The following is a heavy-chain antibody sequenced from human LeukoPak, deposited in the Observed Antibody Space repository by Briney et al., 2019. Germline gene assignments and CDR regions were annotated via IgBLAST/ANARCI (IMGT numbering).Heavy chain of an antibody. D-gene: IGHD1-20*01. V-gene: IGHV3-23*01. Sequence: GGSLRLSCAASGFTFSDYAMAWVRQTPRKGLEWVSTIGGGADTDYADSVKGRFTISRDNSKNTVYLQVSSLRVDDTAVYYCAKPDYNFNDPYYFDRWGQGTLVTVSS. CDR3: AKPDYNFNDPYYFDR. J-gene: IGHJ4*02. CDR2: IGGGADT. CDR1: GFTFSDYA.